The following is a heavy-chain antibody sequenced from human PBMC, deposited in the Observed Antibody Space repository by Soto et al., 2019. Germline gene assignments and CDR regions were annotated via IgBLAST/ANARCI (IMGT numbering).Heavy chain of an antibody. D-gene: IGHD3-10*01. J-gene: IGHJ6*02. CDR2: IYPGDSDT. CDR3: ARAGAAPYYYYGLDV. Sequence: GESLKISCKGSGYSFTSYWIGWVRQMPGKGLEWMGIIYPGDSDTRYSPSFQGQVTISADKSISTAYMDLRSLTSDDTAIYYCARAGAAPYYYYGLDVWGQGTTVTVSS. CDR1: GYSFTSYW. V-gene: IGHV5-51*01.